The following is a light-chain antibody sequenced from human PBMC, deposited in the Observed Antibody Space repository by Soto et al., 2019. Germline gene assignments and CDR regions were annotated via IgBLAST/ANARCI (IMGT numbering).Light chain of an antibody. CDR1: QTSATY. Sequence: DKQMTQSPSSQPGSLGDRDTITCRASQTSATYINWYQQKSGSAPRLLIYEASGLQSGVPSRFSGSGSGTEFTLTISRLQPDDLATYYSQHYTSYSEAFGQGTKVEIK. J-gene: IGKJ1*01. CDR3: QHYTSYSEA. CDR2: EAS. V-gene: IGKV1-5*01.